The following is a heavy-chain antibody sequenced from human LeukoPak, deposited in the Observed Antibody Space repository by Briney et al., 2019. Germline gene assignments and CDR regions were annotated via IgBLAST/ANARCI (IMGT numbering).Heavy chain of an antibody. D-gene: IGHD6-19*01. CDR1: GYTFTSYY. CDR2: INPSGGST. CDR3: ARALSIAVAASPFDY. J-gene: IGHJ4*02. Sequence: ASVKVSCKASGYTFTSYYMHWVQQAPGQGLEWMGIINPSGGSTSYAQKFQGRVTMTRDTSTSTVYMELSSLRSEDTAVYYCARALSIAVAASPFDYWGQGTLVTVSS. V-gene: IGHV1-46*01.